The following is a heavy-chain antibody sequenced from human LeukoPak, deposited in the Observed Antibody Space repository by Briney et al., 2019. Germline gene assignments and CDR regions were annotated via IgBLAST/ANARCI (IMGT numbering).Heavy chain of an antibody. D-gene: IGHD3-9*01. CDR3: AAYFPDYFDY. CDR1: GGSISSGGYY. Sequence: PSQTLSLTCTVSGGSISSGGYYWSWIRQHPGKGLEWIGYIYYSGSTYYNPSLKSRVTISVDTSKNQFSLKLSSVTAADTAVYCCAAYFPDYFDYWGQGTLVTVSS. CDR2: IYYSGST. J-gene: IGHJ4*02. V-gene: IGHV4-31*03.